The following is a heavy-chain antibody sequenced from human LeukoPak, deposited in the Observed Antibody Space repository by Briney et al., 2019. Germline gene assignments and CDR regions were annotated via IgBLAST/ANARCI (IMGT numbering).Heavy chain of an antibody. CDR2: IYYSGNT. CDR3: ARFPPGMPTSYGMDV. CDR1: GGPINDDY. V-gene: IGHV4-59*08. J-gene: IGHJ6*02. Sequence: PSETLSLTCTVSGGPINDDYWTWIRQPPGKGLEWIGYIYYSGNTIYNPSPKSRVTILIDTSKNYFSLKLSSVTAADTAVYYCARFPPGMPTSYGMDVWGQGTTVTVSS. D-gene: IGHD5-24*01.